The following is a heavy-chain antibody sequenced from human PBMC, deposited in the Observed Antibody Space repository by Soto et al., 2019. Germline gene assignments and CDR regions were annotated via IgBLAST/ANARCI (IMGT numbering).Heavy chain of an antibody. V-gene: IGHV3-74*01. CDR3: AIGDRGAFVL. CDR2: IHSDGSST. CDR1: GFTFSYYW. Sequence: EVQLVESGGGLVRPGGSLRLSCAASGFTFSYYWMHWVRQAPGKGLVWVSRIHSDGSSTTYADFVKGRFIISRDNARNTVDWQPSSVRVEDTAVYYGAIGDRGAFVLCGQGRVVTVSS. D-gene: IGHD3-10*01. J-gene: IGHJ3*01.